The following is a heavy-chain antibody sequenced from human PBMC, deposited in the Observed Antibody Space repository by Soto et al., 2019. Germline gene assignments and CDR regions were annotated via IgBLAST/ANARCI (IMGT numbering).Heavy chain of an antibody. V-gene: IGHV4-59*01. CDR3: ARTLRWPNWFDP. Sequence: PSETLSLTCTVSGGSISSYYWSWIRQPPGKGLEWIGYIYYSGSTNYNPSLKSRVTISVDTSKNQFSLKLSSVTAADTAVYYCARTLRWPNWFDPWGQGTLVTVSS. CDR2: IYYSGST. CDR1: GGSISSYY. D-gene: IGHD3-16*01. J-gene: IGHJ5*02.